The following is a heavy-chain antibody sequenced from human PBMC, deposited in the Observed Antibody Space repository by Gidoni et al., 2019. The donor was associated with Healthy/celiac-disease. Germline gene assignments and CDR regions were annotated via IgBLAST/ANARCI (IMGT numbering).Heavy chain of an antibody. V-gene: IGHV4-39*01. CDR2: IYYSGSH. Sequence: QLQLQESGPGLVKPSETLSLTCTVSGGSSSSSSYYWGWIRQPPGKGLEWIGSIYYSGSHYYNPSLKSRVTIFVDTSKNQFSLKLSSVTAAATAVYYCARQQLEQALDYWGQGTLVTVSS. D-gene: IGHD6-6*01. CDR3: ARQQLEQALDY. CDR1: GGSSSSSSYY. J-gene: IGHJ4*02.